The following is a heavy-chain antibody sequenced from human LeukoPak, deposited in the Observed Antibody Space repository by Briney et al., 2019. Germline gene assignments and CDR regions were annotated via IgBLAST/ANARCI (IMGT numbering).Heavy chain of an antibody. CDR2: IYYSGST. D-gene: IGHD3-22*01. CDR1: GGSISSYY. V-gene: IGHV4-59*01. J-gene: IGHJ6*02. Sequence: SETLSLTCTVSGGSISSYYWSWIRQPPGKGLEWIGYIYYSGSTNYNPSLKSRVTISVDTSENQFSLKLSSVTAADTAVYYCARAASSGRDYYYGMDVWGQGTTVTVSS. CDR3: ARAASSGRDYYYGMDV.